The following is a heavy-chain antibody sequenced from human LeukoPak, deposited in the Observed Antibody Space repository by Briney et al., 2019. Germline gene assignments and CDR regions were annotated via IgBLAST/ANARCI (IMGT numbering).Heavy chain of an antibody. Sequence: PGGSLRLSCAASGFPFSSYWMHWVRQAPGKGLVWVSRINSDGSSTSYADSVKGRFTISRDKVKKMLYLQINSLRAEDTAVYYCARDRGGYVDYWGQGTLVTVSS. D-gene: IGHD3-10*01. V-gene: IGHV3-74*01. CDR2: INSDGSST. CDR3: ARDRGGYVDY. J-gene: IGHJ4*02. CDR1: GFPFSSYW.